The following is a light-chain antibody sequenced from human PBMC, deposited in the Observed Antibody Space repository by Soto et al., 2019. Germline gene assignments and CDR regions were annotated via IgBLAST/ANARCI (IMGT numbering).Light chain of an antibody. V-gene: IGKV4-1*01. CDR3: QHYYTTPLT. J-gene: IGKJ4*01. CDR1: QIVLYSSNNKNY. CDR2: WAS. Sequence: DIVMTQSPDSLAVSLGERATINYKSSQIVLYSSNNKNYLAWYQQRPGQPPKLLIYWASTRESGVPDRFSGSGSGTDFSLTISSLQAEDVAVYYCQHYYTTPLTFGGGTKVDIK.